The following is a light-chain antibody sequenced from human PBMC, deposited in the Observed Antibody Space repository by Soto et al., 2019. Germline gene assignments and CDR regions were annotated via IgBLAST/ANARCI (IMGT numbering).Light chain of an antibody. CDR2: KAS. CDR3: QQYNSYSPWT. V-gene: IGKV1-5*03. J-gene: IGKJ1*01. Sequence: DIQMAHSRSTLSASVGDRVTITCRASQSISSWLAWYQQKPGKAPKLLIYKASSLESGVPSTFSGSGSGTEFTLTINSLQPDDFATYYCQQYNSYSPWTFGQGTKVDIK. CDR1: QSISSW.